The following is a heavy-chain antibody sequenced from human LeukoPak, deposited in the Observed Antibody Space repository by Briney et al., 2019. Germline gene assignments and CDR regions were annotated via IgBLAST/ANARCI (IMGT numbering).Heavy chain of an antibody. V-gene: IGHV4-59*08. CDR3: ARRSVQGWWYHDY. J-gene: IGHJ4*02. CDR2: IYYSGST. Sequence: SETLSLTCTVSGGSISSYYWSWIRQPPGKGLEWIGYIYYSGSTNYNPSLKSRVTISVDTSKNQFSLKLSSVTAADTAVYYCARRSVQGWWYHDYWGQGTLVTVSS. D-gene: IGHD2-15*01. CDR1: GGSISSYY.